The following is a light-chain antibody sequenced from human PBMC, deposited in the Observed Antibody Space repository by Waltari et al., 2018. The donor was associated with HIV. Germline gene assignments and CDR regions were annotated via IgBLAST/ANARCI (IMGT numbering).Light chain of an antibody. Sequence: DIQMTQSPSPLSASIGDRVTITCRASQGINTYLSWYQQKPGKAPRLLIHTASSLHAGVPSRFSGSRSGTNFTLTISSLQPEDFATYYCLQTYSFPFTFGHGATVDIK. CDR2: TAS. CDR1: QGINTY. J-gene: IGKJ2*01. V-gene: IGKV1-39*01. CDR3: LQTYSFPFT.